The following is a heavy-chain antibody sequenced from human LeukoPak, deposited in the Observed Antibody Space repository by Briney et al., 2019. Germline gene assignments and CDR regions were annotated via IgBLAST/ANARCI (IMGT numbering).Heavy chain of an antibody. CDR2: IYYSGST. J-gene: IGHJ4*02. Sequence: SETLSLTCTVSGGSLSSSSYYWGWIRPPPGKGLEWIGSIYYSGSTYYNPSLKSRVTISVDTSKNQFSLKLSSVTAADTAVYYCAKIMVRGAIRYFDYWGQGTLVTVSS. CDR1: GGSLSSSSYY. V-gene: IGHV4-39*01. CDR3: AKIMVRGAIRYFDY. D-gene: IGHD3-10*01.